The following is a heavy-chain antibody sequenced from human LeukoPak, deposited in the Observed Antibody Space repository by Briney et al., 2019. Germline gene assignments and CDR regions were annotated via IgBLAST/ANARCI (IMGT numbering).Heavy chain of an antibody. J-gene: IGHJ6*04. CDR1: GFTFSSYE. D-gene: IGHD2-15*01. V-gene: IGHV3-48*03. CDR2: IGSSGSTI. Sequence: PGGSLRLSCAASGFTFSSYEMNWVRQAPGKGLEWVSYIGSSGSTIYYADSVKGRFTISRDNSKNTLYLQMNSLRAEDTAVYYCAKDQGYCSGGSCYPWNGMDVWGKGTTVTVSS. CDR3: AKDQGYCSGGSCYPWNGMDV.